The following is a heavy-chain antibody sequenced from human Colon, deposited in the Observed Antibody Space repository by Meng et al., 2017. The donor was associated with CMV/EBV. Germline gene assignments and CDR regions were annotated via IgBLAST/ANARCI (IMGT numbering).Heavy chain of an antibody. Sequence: GESLKISCAASGFTFSSYAMSWVRQAPGKGLEWVSFISTGGVTINYADSVKGRFTISRDNAKNSLYLQMNSLRAEDTAIYYCVRGRGRGYGMDVWGQGTLVTVSS. CDR1: GFTFSSYA. J-gene: IGHJ6*02. CDR2: ISTGGVTI. V-gene: IGHV3-48*01. CDR3: VRGRGRGYGMDV. D-gene: IGHD3-10*01.